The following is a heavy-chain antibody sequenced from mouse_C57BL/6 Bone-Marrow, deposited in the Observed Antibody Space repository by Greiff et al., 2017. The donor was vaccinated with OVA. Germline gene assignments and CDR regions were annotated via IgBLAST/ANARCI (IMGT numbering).Heavy chain of an antibody. J-gene: IGHJ3*01. CDR3: TSGGYYGSSPFAY. V-gene: IGHV6-6*01. Sequence: EVQLVESGGGLVQPGGSMKLSCAASGFTFSDAWMDWVRQSPGKGLEWVAEIRNKANNHATYYAESVKGRFTISRDDSKSSVYLQMNSLRAEDTGIYYCTSGGYYGSSPFAYWGQGTLVTVSA. CDR2: IRNKANNHAT. CDR1: GFTFSDAW. D-gene: IGHD1-1*01.